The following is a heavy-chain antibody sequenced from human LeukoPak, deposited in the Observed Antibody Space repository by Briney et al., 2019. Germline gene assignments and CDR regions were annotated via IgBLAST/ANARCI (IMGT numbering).Heavy chain of an antibody. D-gene: IGHD3-10*02. V-gene: IGHV3-20*04. CDR2: INWNGGST. J-gene: IGHJ6*04. CDR3: AELGITMIGGV. CDR1: GSTFSSYS. Sequence: PGGSLRLSCAASGSTFSSYSMNWVSQAPGKGLDWVSGINWNGGSTGYADSVKGRFTISRDNAKNSLYLQMNSLRAEDTAVYYCAELGITMIGGVWGKGTTVTISS.